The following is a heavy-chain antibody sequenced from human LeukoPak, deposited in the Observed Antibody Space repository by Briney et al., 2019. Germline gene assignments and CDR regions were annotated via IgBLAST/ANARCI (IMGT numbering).Heavy chain of an antibody. CDR3: ARVIVGTTVTTCMNCMDV. CDR1: GFTFSSYS. V-gene: IGHV3-21*01. J-gene: IGHJ6*03. D-gene: IGHD4-11*01. Sequence: PGGSLRLSCAASGFTFSSYSMNWVRQAPGKGLEWVSSISSSSSSYIYYADSVKGRFTISRDNAKNSLYLQMNSLRAEDTAVYYCARVIVGTTVTTCMNCMDVWGKGTTVTVSS. CDR2: ISSSSSSYI.